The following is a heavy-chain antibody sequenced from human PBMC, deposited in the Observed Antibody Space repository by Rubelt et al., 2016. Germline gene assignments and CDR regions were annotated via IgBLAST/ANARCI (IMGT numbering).Heavy chain of an antibody. D-gene: IGHD3-10*01. CDR3: ARDYGSGSYVYYFDY. Sequence: GIIPIFGTANYAQKFQGRVTITADKSTSTAYMELSSLRSEDTAVYYCARDYGSGSYVYYFDYWGQGTLVTVSS. V-gene: IGHV1-69*06. J-gene: IGHJ4*02. CDR2: IIPIFGTA.